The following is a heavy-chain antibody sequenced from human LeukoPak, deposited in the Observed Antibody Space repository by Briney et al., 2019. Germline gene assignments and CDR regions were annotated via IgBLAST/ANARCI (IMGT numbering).Heavy chain of an antibody. CDR3: ARGIQLWLQYYYYYYMDV. Sequence: RTGGSLRLSCAASGFTFSSSWMSWVRQAPGKGLEWVANIKQDGGERSYVDSVKGRFTISRDNAKNLLYLQMNSLRAEDTAVYYCARGIQLWLQYYYYYYMDVWGKGTTVTVSS. CDR2: IKQDGGER. J-gene: IGHJ6*03. V-gene: IGHV3-7*01. D-gene: IGHD5-18*01. CDR1: GFTFSSSW.